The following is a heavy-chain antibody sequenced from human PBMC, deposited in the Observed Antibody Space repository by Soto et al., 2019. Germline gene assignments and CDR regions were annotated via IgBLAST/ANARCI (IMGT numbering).Heavy chain of an antibody. D-gene: IGHD3-10*01. Sequence: SVKVSCKASGCTFSSYAISWVRQAAGQGREWMGGIIPIFGTANYAQKLQGRVTITADESTSTAYMELSSLRSEDTAVYYCARWKVRGADNKNKKNWFEPLGQGTLVNVSS. CDR1: GCTFSSYA. J-gene: IGHJ5*02. CDR3: ARWKVRGADNKNKKNWFEP. CDR2: IIPIFGTA. V-gene: IGHV1-69*13.